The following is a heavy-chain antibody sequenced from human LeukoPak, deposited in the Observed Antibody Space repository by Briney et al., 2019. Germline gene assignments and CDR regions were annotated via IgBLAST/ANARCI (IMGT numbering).Heavy chain of an antibody. CDR2: IYYSGST. CDR3: ARGRNWFDP. V-gene: IGHV4-59*01. CDR1: GGSISSYY. Sequence: SSETLSLTCTVSGGSISSYYWSWIRQPPGKGLEWIGYIYYSGSTNYNPSLKSRVTISVDTSKNQFSLKPSSVTAADTAVYYCARGRNWFDPWGQGTLVTVSS. J-gene: IGHJ5*02.